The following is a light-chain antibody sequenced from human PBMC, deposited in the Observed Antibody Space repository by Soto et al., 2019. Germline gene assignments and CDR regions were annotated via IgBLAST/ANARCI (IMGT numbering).Light chain of an antibody. Sequence: QSALTQPASVSGSPGQAITMSWTGTSRDVGGYNYVSWYQQHPGKAPKLMIYEVSNRPSGVSNRFSGSKSGNTASLTISGLQAEDEADYYCSSDTSSSTWVFGGGTKVTVL. V-gene: IGLV2-14*01. CDR3: SSDTSSSTWV. J-gene: IGLJ3*02. CDR1: SRDVGGYNY. CDR2: EVS.